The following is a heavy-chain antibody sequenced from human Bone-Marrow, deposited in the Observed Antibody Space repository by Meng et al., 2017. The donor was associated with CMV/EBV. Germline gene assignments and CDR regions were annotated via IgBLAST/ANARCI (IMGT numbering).Heavy chain of an antibody. CDR1: GFTFSSYA. CDR3: ARIDSSGYNNWFDP. Sequence: SCAASGFTFSSYAMHWVRQAPGKGLEWVAVISYDGSNKYYADSVKGRFTISRDNSKNTLYLQMNSLRAEDTAVYYCARIDSSGYNNWFDPWGQGTLVTFSS. V-gene: IGHV3-30-3*01. CDR2: ISYDGSNK. J-gene: IGHJ5*02. D-gene: IGHD3-22*01.